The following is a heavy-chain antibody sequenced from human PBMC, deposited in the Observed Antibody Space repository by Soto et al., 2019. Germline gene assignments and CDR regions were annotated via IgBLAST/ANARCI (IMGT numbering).Heavy chain of an antibody. V-gene: IGHV4-39*02. CDR2: IYYSGST. CDR1: GGSISSSSYY. D-gene: IGHD1-1*01. Sequence: QLQLQESGPGLVKPSETLSLTCTVSGGSISSSSYYWGWIRQPPGKGLEWIGSIYYSGSTYYNPSLKSRVTISVDTSKNHFSLQLSSVTAAYTAVYYCASTPQHYDYFMDVWVKWTTVTVSS. J-gene: IGHJ6*03. CDR3: ASTPQHYDYFMDV.